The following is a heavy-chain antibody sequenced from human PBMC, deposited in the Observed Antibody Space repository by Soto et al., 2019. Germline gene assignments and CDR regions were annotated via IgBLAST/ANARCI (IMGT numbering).Heavy chain of an antibody. V-gene: IGHV1-46*01. CDR2: INPGGVST. J-gene: IGHJ2*01. D-gene: IGHD4-17*01. CDR1: GYTFTTYY. Sequence: QVQLVQSGAEVKKPGASVKVSCKASGYTFTTYYIHWVRRAPGQGLEWMGVINPGGVSTKYAQKFQDRVTMTSDTSTSTVYMDLSSLRSEDTAVYFCARGGNGDNVGYWYFDLWGRGTLVTVSP. CDR3: ARGGNGDNVGYWYFDL.